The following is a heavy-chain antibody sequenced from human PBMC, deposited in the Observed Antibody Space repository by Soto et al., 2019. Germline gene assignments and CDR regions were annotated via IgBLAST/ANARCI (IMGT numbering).Heavy chain of an antibody. V-gene: IGHV4-39*01. CDR1: GGSISSSSYY. CDR2: IYYSGST. J-gene: IGHJ2*01. CDR3: ARHVPNWNYVYWYFDL. D-gene: IGHD1-7*01. Sequence: SETLSLTCTVSGGSISSSSYYWGWIRQPPGKGLEWIGSIYYSGSTYYNPSLKSRVTISVDTSKNQFSLKLSSVTAADTAVYYCARHVPNWNYVYWYFDLWGRGTLVTVSS.